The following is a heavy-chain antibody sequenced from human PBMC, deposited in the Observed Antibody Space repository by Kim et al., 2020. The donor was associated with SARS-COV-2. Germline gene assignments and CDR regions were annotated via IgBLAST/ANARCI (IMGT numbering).Heavy chain of an antibody. CDR1: GGSFSGYY. CDR2: INHGGST. D-gene: IGHD3-3*01. J-gene: IGHJ3*02. CDR3: VRGEWLTHDAFDS. Sequence: SETLSLTCAVYGGSFSGYYWSWIRQPPGKGLEWIGEINHGGSTKYSPSLKSRVTISVDTSKNQFSLKLSSVTAADTAVYYCVRGEWLTHDAFDSWGQGT. V-gene: IGHV4-34*01.